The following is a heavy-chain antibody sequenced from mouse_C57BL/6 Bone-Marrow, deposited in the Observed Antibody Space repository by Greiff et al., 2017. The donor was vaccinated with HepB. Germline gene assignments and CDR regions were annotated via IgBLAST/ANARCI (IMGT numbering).Heavy chain of an antibody. J-gene: IGHJ3*01. CDR2: IYPGDGDT. CDR1: GYAFSSSW. V-gene: IGHV1-82*01. CDR3: ARRRGFAY. Sequence: VQLQESGPELVKPGASVKISCKASGYAFSSSWMNWVKQRPGKGLEWIGRIYPGDGDTNYNGKFKGKATLTADKSSSTAYMQLSSLTSEDSAVYFCARRRGFAYWGQGTLVTVSA.